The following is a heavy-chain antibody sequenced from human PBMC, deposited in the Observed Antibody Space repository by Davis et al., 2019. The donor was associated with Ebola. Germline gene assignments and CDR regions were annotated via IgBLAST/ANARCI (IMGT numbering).Heavy chain of an antibody. CDR2: MYDSGST. J-gene: IGHJ4*02. CDR1: GGSISSHY. D-gene: IGHD6-19*01. V-gene: IGHV4-59*11. Sequence: MPGGSLRLSCTVSGGSISSHYWSWIRQSPGEGLEWIGYMYDSGSTNYNPSLRSRVTISAESSKNQFSLNLTSVTAADSAVYYCARGGDSSGWQNWGQGTLVTVSS. CDR3: ARGGDSSGWQN.